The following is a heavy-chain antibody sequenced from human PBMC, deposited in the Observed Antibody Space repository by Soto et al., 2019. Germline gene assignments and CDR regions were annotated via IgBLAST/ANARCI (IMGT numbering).Heavy chain of an antibody. CDR2: VSPYNGNT. CDR3: ARDGDSGGYFYYSGMDV. CDR1: GYTSTSYG. Sequence: ASVKVSCKASGYTSTSYGISWVRQAPGQGLEWMGWVSPYNGNTNYAQKLQGRVTMTTDTSTSTAYMELRSLRSDDTAVYYCARDGDSGGYFYYSGMDVWGQGTTVTVSS. V-gene: IGHV1-18*04. J-gene: IGHJ6*02. D-gene: IGHD3-22*01.